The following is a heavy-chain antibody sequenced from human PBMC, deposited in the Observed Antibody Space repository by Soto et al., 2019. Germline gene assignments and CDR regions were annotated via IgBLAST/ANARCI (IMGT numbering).Heavy chain of an antibody. D-gene: IGHD7-27*01. CDR3: AREGGAPGAYDH. CDR2: ITLVFGTA. J-gene: IGHJ4*02. Sequence: QVQLVQSGAEVKKPGSSVKVSCKASGGTFMTYTISWVRQAPGQGLEWMGGITLVFGTADYAQKFQGRVTIPADESTGTVYMELSGLRSEDTAVYYCAREGGAPGAYDHWGQGTLVSVSS. CDR1: GGTFMTYT. V-gene: IGHV1-69*01.